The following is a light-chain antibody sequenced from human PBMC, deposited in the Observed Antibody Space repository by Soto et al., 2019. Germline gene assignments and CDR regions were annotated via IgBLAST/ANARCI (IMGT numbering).Light chain of an antibody. Sequence: EIVMTQSPATLSVSPGERATLSCRASQSVGVDLAWYRQKRGQAPRRLIYGASTRATGIAARFSGSGSGTEFTLTINGLQSEDFAIYYFQQYNDWPPLPFGGGTEVEVK. CDR2: GAS. V-gene: IGKV3-15*01. J-gene: IGKJ4*01. CDR3: QQYNDWPPLP. CDR1: QSVGVD.